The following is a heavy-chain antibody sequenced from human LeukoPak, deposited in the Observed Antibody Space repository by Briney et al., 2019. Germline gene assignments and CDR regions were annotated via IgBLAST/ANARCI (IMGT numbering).Heavy chain of an antibody. D-gene: IGHD4-11*01. CDR1: SYSISSGYY. J-gene: IGHJ4*02. CDR3: ARDQDDYSNYGGASYFDY. V-gene: IGHV4-38-2*02. Sequence: SETLSLTCSVSSYSISSGYYWGWIRQPPGKGLEWIGSIYHSGTTYYNPSLKSRVTISVDTSKSQFSLKLNSVTAADTAVYYCARDQDDYSNYGGASYFDYWGQGTLVTVSS. CDR2: IYHSGTT.